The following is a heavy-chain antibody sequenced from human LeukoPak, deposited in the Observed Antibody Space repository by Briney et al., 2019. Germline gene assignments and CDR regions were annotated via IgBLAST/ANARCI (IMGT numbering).Heavy chain of an antibody. V-gene: IGHV5-51*01. D-gene: IGHD6-13*01. CDR3: ARLDPFSNSWYYFDY. CDR1: GYSFTNYW. CDR2: IYPGDSDT. Sequence: GESLKTSCKASGYSFTNYWIAWVRQMPGKGLEWMGIIYPGDSDTRYSPSFQGQVTISADKSISTAFLQWSSLKASDTAMYYCARLDPFSNSWYYFDYWGQGTLVTVSS. J-gene: IGHJ4*02.